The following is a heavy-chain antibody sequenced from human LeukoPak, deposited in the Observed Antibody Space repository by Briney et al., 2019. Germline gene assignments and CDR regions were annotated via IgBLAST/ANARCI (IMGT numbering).Heavy chain of an antibody. D-gene: IGHD1-1*01. V-gene: IGHV4-34*01. Sequence: SETLSLTCAVYGGSFSGYYWSWIRQPPGKGLEWIGEINHSGSTNYNPSLKSRVTISVDTSKNQFSLKLSSVTAADTAVYYCARDWNPVHYYYGMDVWGQGTTVTVSS. CDR2: INHSGST. J-gene: IGHJ6*02. CDR1: GGSFSGYY. CDR3: ARDWNPVHYYYGMDV.